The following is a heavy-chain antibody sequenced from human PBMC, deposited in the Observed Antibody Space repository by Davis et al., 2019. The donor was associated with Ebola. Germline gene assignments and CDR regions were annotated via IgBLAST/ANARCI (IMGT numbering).Heavy chain of an antibody. Sequence: SETLSLTCTVTGGSISSPNYYWGWVRQSPGKGLEWIATVYYTGSTYYNPSLKSRVTMLVDRSKNQFSLTLSSVTAADTAVYYCARGGLYYDILTGYHNGGFFDYWGQGTLVTVSS. V-gene: IGHV4-39*07. CDR3: ARGGLYYDILTGYHNGGFFDY. CDR1: GGSISSPNYY. J-gene: IGHJ4*02. D-gene: IGHD3-9*01. CDR2: VYYTGST.